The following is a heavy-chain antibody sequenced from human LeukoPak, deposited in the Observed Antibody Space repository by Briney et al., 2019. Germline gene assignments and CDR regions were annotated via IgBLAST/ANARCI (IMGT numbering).Heavy chain of an antibody. CDR3: ARDPGDYYGSGSSDAFDI. CDR2: IWYDGSNK. CDR1: GFTFSSYG. J-gene: IGHJ3*02. D-gene: IGHD3-10*01. Sequence: GGSLRLSCAASGFTFSSYGMHWVRQAPGKGLEWVAVIWYDGSNKYYADSVKGRFTISRDNSKNTLYLQMNSLRAEDTAVYYCARDPGDYYGSGSSDAFDIWGQGTMVIVSS. V-gene: IGHV3-33*01.